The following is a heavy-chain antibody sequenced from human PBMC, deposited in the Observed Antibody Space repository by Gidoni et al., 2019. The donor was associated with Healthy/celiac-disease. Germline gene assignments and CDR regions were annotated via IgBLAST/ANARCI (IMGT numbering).Heavy chain of an antibody. V-gene: IGHV4-39*01. CDR2: IYYSGST. CDR3: ARHPGDYPSYYYYYYMDV. CDR1: GGSISSSSYY. J-gene: IGHJ6*03. Sequence: QLQLQESGPGLVKPSETLSLTCTVSGGSISSSSYYWGWIRQPPGKGLEWIGSIYYSGSTYYNPSLKSRVTISVDTSKNQFSLKLSSVTAADTAVYYCARHPGDYPSYYYYYYMDVWGKGTTVTVSS. D-gene: IGHD4-17*01.